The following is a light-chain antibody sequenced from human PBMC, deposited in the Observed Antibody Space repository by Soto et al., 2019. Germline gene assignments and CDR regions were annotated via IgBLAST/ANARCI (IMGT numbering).Light chain of an antibody. Sequence: DIPMTQSPSTLSASVGHRVSITCRASQSISRQLAWYHQKPGKAPNVLIYQASNLETGVPSRFTGSGSGTELTLTIRDVQPDALATCSCLQYQGYWTFGQGTKGEVK. CDR2: QAS. CDR1: QSISRQ. CDR3: LQYQGYWT. V-gene: IGKV1-5*03. J-gene: IGKJ1*01.